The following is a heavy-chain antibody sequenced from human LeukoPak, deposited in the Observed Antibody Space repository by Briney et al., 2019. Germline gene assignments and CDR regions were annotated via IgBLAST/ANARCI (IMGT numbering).Heavy chain of an antibody. Sequence: GGSLRLSCAVSGFTVSSNYMYWVRQAPGKGLEWVSVVYSGGSTYYADSVRGRFTISRDNSKNTLYLQMNSLRAEDTAVYYCARGEDYGDYFDYWGQGTLVTVSS. V-gene: IGHV3-53*01. CDR1: GFTVSSNY. CDR2: VYSGGST. D-gene: IGHD4-17*01. CDR3: ARGEDYGDYFDY. J-gene: IGHJ4*02.